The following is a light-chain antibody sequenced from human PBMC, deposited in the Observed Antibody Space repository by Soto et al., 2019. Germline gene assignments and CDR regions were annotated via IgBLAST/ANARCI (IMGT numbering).Light chain of an antibody. Sequence: EIVMSQSPATLSVSPGKRATLSCRASQSVSSNLAWYQQKPGQAPRLLIYGASTRATGIPARFSGSGSGTELTLTISSLQSEDFAVYYCQQYNNWGTFGQGTKVEIK. CDR1: QSVSSN. V-gene: IGKV3-15*01. CDR2: GAS. CDR3: QQYNNWGT. J-gene: IGKJ1*01.